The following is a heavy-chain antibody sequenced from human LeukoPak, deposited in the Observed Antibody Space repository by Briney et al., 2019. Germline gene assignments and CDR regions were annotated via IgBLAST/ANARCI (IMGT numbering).Heavy chain of an antibody. V-gene: IGHV3-15*01. J-gene: IGHJ4*02. D-gene: IGHD5-24*01. CDR3: ARSLDGYSLFDY. CDR2: IRGTNDGGTT. CDR1: GVTFSNTW. Sequence: GGSLRLSCAASGVTFSNTWMSWVRQAPGKGLEWVGRIRGTNDGGTTDYAAPVKGRFTISRDDSKNTLYLQMDSLKTEDTAVYYCARSLDGYSLFDYWGQGTLVTVSS.